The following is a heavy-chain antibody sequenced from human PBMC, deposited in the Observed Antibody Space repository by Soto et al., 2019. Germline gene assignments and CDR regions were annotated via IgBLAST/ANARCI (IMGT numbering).Heavy chain of an antibody. CDR1: GFTFSSFA. D-gene: IGHD6-19*01. J-gene: IGHJ4*02. CDR3: AKRPFTSSGSFDC. Sequence: EVQLLESGGGLVQPGGSLRLSCAASGFTFSSFAMSWVRQAPGKGLEWVSTFSGSGGSTYYADSVKGRFTISRDDSKNALYLQVNSLRAEDTAVYYCAKRPFTSSGSFDCWGQGTLVTVSS. V-gene: IGHV3-23*01. CDR2: FSGSGGST.